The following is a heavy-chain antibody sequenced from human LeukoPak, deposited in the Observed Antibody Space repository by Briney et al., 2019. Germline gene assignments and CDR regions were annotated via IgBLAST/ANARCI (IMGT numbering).Heavy chain of an antibody. CDR3: VRDSDYQRNSGGRYAHYDALDI. CDR2: IKADGSVK. V-gene: IGHV3-7*01. Sequence: PGGSLRLSCAASGFTFSTSWMSGVRQAPGKGLEWVANIKADGSVKHYVDSMEGRFSISRDNARSSLYLQMNSLRAEDTAVYYCVRDSDYQRNSGGRYAHYDALDIWGHGTMVTVSS. CDR1: GFTFSTSW. J-gene: IGHJ3*02. D-gene: IGHD2-21*01.